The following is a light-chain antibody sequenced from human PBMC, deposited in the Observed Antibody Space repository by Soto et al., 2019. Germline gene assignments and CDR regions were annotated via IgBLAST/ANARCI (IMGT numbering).Light chain of an antibody. V-gene: IGKV1-9*01. CDR2: GAS. CDR1: QGISNY. Sequence: IQWTHSPSSLSASLGDRVTITLRASQGISNYLAWYQQKPGKAPQXMIYGASTLESGVPSRFSGSGSGTEFTLTSSSLQPDDCATYYCHQYNSYHTFGGGTKVDIK. CDR3: HQYNSYHT. J-gene: IGKJ4*01.